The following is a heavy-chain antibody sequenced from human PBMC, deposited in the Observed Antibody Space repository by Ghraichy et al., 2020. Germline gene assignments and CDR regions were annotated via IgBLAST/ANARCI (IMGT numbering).Heavy chain of an antibody. CDR2: IYYSGST. CDR1: GGSISSYY. CDR3: AREGGAAAGTDFDY. D-gene: IGHD6-13*01. J-gene: IGHJ4*02. Sequence: SETLSLTCTVSGGSISSYYWSWIRQPPGKGLEWIGYIYYSGSTNYNPSLKSRVTISVDTSKNQFSLKLSSVTAADTAVYYCAREGGAAAGTDFDYWGQGTLVTVSS. V-gene: IGHV4-59*01.